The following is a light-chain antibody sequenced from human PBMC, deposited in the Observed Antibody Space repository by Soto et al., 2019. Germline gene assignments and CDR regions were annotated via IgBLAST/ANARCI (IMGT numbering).Light chain of an antibody. CDR3: HQRQSWPRT. J-gene: IGKJ1*01. Sequence: VMTQSPASLSVSPGDRVTLSYRASQAVNTGLAWYQHRPGQAPRLLIYLASNRAAGVPARFSGSGSGTDFTLAISDVEPEDFAVYYCHQRQSWPRTFGQGTKV. CDR1: QAVNTG. CDR2: LAS. V-gene: IGKV3-11*01.